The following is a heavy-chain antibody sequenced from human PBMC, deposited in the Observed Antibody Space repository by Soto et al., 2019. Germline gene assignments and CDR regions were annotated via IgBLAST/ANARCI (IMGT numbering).Heavy chain of an antibody. Sequence: SLRLSCAASGFTFSSCGMHWVRQAPGKGLEWVAVISYDGSNKYYADSVKGRFTISRDNSKNTLYLQMNSLRAEDTAVYYCAKLGSLGYWGQGTLVTVSS. V-gene: IGHV3-30*18. CDR2: ISYDGSNK. J-gene: IGHJ4*02. CDR3: AKLGSLGY. CDR1: GFTFSSCG. D-gene: IGHD3-16*01.